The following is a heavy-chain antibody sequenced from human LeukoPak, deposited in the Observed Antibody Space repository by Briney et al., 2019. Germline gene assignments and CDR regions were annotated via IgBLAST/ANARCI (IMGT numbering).Heavy chain of an antibody. J-gene: IGHJ4*02. CDR1: GGSISSYY. V-gene: IGHV4-39*01. D-gene: IGHD5-12*01. Sequence: SETLSLTCTVSGGSISSYYWGWIRQPPGKGLEWIGSIYDSGSTYYNPSLKSRVTISVDTSKNQFSLKLSSVTAADTAVYYCARPTLHGGYVSPFDYWGQGTLVTVSS. CDR3: ARPTLHGGYVSPFDY. CDR2: IYDSGST.